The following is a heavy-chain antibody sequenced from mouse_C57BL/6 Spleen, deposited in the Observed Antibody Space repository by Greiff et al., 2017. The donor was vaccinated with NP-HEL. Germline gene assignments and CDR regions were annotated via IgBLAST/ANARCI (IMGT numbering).Heavy chain of an antibody. CDR3: ARGLDYYGSSYVYYFDY. CDR1: GYTFTSYT. Sequence: QVQLQQSGAELARPGASVKMSCKASGYTFTSYTMHWVKQRPGQGLEWIGYLNPSSGYTKYNQKFKDKATLTADKSSSTAYMQLSSLTSEDSAVYYCARGLDYYGSSYVYYFDYWGQGTTLTVSS. CDR2: LNPSSGYT. D-gene: IGHD1-1*01. V-gene: IGHV1-4*01. J-gene: IGHJ2*01.